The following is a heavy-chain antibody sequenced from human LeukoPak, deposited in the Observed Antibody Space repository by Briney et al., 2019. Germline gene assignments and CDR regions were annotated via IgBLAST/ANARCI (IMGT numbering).Heavy chain of an antibody. Sequence: ASVKVSCKASGYTFTGYYMHWVRQAPGQGLEWMGWINPNSGGTNYAQKFQGRVTMTRDTSTSTVYMELSSLRSEDTAVYYCARDSWGFDYWGQGTLVTVSS. CDR2: INPNSGGT. V-gene: IGHV1-2*02. CDR1: GYTFTGYY. D-gene: IGHD7-27*01. J-gene: IGHJ4*02. CDR3: ARDSWGFDY.